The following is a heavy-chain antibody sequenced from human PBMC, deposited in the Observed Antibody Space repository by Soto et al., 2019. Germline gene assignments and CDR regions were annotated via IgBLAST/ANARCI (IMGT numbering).Heavy chain of an antibody. D-gene: IGHD6-25*01. V-gene: IGHV1-69*13. Sequence: GASVKVSCKASAGTFSSYGISWVRQAPGQGLEWMGGIMPIFGTPNYAQKFQGRVTITADESTSTGYMELNNLRAEDTGLYYCTKDTGYLSMDAWGQGTTVTVSS. CDR1: AGTFSSYG. CDR2: IMPIFGTP. CDR3: TKDTGYLSMDA. J-gene: IGHJ6*02.